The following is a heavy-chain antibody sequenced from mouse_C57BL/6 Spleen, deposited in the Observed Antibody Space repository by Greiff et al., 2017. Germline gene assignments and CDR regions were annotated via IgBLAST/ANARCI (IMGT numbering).Heavy chain of an antibody. CDR1: GFTFSSYA. V-gene: IGHV5-4*03. CDR3: ARVGYYGSDWYFEV. J-gene: IGHJ1*03. Sequence: EVKVVESGGGLVKPGGSLKLSCAASGFTFSSYAMSWVRQTPEKRLEWVATISDGGSYTYYPDNVKGRFTISRDNAKNNLYLQMSHLKSEDTAMYYCARVGYYGSDWYFEVWGTGTTVTVSS. D-gene: IGHD1-1*01. CDR2: ISDGGSYT.